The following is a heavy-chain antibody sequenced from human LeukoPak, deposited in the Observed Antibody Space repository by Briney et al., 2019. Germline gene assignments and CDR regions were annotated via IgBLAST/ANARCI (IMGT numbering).Heavy chain of an antibody. CDR2: MNPNSGNT. CDR3: ARAPMVRGDKAGYYYMDV. V-gene: IGHV1-8*01. J-gene: IGHJ6*03. D-gene: IGHD3-10*01. Sequence: GASVKVSCKASGYTFTSYDINWVRQAPGQGLEWMGWMNPNSGNTGYAQKFQGRVTMTRNTSISTAYMELSSLRSEDTAVYYCARAPMVRGDKAGYYYMDVWGKGTTVTISS. CDR1: GYTFTSYD.